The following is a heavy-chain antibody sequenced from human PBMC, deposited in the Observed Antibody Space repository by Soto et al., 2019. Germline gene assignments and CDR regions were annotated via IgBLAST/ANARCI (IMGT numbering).Heavy chain of an antibody. CDR2: FSLSGTT. J-gene: IGHJ4*02. D-gene: IGHD2-8*02. CDR3: ARGMTPPGAPAWYYFDS. CDR1: VDSNTGGSC. V-gene: IGHV4-4*07. Sequence: SETLSLTWNVSVDSNTGGSCWSLIRQTTEKGLEWIGRFSLSGTTNYNPSLRSRVTMSADVSKNQFSLRLTSVTAADTALYYCARGMTPPGAPAWYYFDSWGQGTLVHRLL.